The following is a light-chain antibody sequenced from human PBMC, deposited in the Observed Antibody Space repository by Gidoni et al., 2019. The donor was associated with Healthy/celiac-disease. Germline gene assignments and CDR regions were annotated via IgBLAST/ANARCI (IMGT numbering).Light chain of an antibody. Sequence: AIQMTKSPSSLSASVGDRVTITCRASQGIRNDLGWYQQKPGKAPKLLIYAGSSLQTGVPSRFSGSGSGTDFTLNISSVEAEDFATYYCLQASTSPCTFGQGTKVEIK. CDR3: LQASTSPCT. V-gene: IGKV1-6*01. CDR1: QGIRND. CDR2: AGS. J-gene: IGKJ2*02.